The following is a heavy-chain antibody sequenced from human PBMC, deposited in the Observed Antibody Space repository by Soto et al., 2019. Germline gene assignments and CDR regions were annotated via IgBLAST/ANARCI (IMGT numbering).Heavy chain of an antibody. J-gene: IGHJ3*02. V-gene: IGHV3-30*18. CDR2: ISYDGSNK. D-gene: IGHD1-7*01. CDR3: AKGGEWYNWNFDAFDI. Sequence: QSGGSLRLSCAASGFAFSSYGMHWVRQAPGKGLEWVAVISYDGSNKYYADSVKGRFTISRDNSKNTLYLQMNSLRAEDTAVYYCAKGGEWYNWNFDAFDIWGQGTMVTVSS. CDR1: GFAFSSYG.